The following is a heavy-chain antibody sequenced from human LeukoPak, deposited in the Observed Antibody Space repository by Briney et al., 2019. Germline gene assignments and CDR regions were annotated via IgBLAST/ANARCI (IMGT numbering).Heavy chain of an antibody. J-gene: IGHJ6*02. Sequence: GGSLRLSCAASGFTVSSNYMSWVRQAQGKGLEWVSVIYSGGSTYYSDSVKGRFTISRDNSKNTLYLQMNSLRAEDTAVNYCARESFDWLSQSCYYGMDVWGQGTTVTVSS. V-gene: IGHV3-53*01. CDR2: IYSGGST. D-gene: IGHD3-9*01. CDR1: GFTVSSNY. CDR3: ARESFDWLSQSCYYGMDV.